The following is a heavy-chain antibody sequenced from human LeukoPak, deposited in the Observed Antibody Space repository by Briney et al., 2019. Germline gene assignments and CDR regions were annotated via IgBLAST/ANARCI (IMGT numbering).Heavy chain of an antibody. Sequence: SETLSLTCAVYGGSFSGYYWSWIRQPPGKGLEWIGEINHSGSTNYNPSLKSRVTMSVDTSKDQFSLKLSSVTAADTAVYYCARDSGSWGSVSAFDIWGQGTMVTVSS. CDR2: INHSGST. J-gene: IGHJ3*02. D-gene: IGHD3-10*01. CDR1: GGSFSGYY. V-gene: IGHV4-34*01. CDR3: ARDSGSWGSVSAFDI.